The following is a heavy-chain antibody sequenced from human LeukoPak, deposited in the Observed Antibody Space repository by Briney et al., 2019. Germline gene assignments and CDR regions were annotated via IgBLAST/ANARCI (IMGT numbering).Heavy chain of an antibody. D-gene: IGHD5-18*01. CDR2: ISGSGGTT. CDR1: GFTFSSYA. Sequence: GGSLRLSCAASGFTFSSYAMNWVRQAPGKGLEWVSTISGSGGTTYYADSVKGRFAISRDSSKNTLYLLMNSLRAEDTAVYYCAKGRPSNFDTGGFDYWGQGTLVIVSS. CDR3: AKGRPSNFDTGGFDY. V-gene: IGHV3-23*01. J-gene: IGHJ4*02.